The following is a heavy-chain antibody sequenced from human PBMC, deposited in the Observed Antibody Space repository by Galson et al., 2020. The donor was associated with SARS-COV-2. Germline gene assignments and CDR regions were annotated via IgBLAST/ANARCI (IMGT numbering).Heavy chain of an antibody. Sequence: SETLSLTCSVSGGSISSYSWSWIRQSPGKGLEWIGYIYYTGSTKYNPSLESRVTIPVDTSQNQFSLTLTSVTAADTAMYYCARRGYSYGVMYYFDYWGQGTLVTVSS. CDR1: GGSISSYS. CDR3: ARRGYSYGVMYYFDY. CDR2: IYYTGST. J-gene: IGHJ4*02. V-gene: IGHV4-59*08. D-gene: IGHD5-18*01.